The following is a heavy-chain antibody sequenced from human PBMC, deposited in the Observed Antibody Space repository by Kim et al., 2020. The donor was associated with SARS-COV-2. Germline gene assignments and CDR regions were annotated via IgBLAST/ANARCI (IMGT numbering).Heavy chain of an antibody. Sequence: GGSLRLSCAASGFTFSSYSMNWVRQAPGKGLEWVSSISSSSSYIYYADSVKCRFTISRDNAKNSLYLQMNSLRAEDTAVYYCARVGTAMVHYYYYGMDVWGQGTTVTVSS. CDR2: ISSSSSYI. D-gene: IGHD5-18*01. CDR1: GFTFSSYS. J-gene: IGHJ6*02. V-gene: IGHV3-21*01. CDR3: ARVGTAMVHYYYYGMDV.